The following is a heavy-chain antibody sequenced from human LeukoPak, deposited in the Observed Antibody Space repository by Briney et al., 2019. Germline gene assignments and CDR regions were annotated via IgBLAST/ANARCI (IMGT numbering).Heavy chain of an antibody. CDR2: INSDGSST. CDR3: ARGDSSVVPAAKGFDY. D-gene: IGHD2-2*01. CDR1: GFTFSSYW. Sequence: GGSLRLSCAASGFTFSSYWMHWVRQAPGKGLVWASRINSDGSSTSYADSVKGRFTISRDNAKNTLYLQMNSLRAEDTAVYYCARGDSSVVPAAKGFDYWGQGTLVTVSS. J-gene: IGHJ4*02. V-gene: IGHV3-74*01.